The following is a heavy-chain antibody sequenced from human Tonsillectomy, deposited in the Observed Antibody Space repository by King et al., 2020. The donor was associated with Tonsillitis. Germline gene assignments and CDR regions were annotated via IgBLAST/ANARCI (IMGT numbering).Heavy chain of an antibody. J-gene: IGHJ4*02. CDR1: GYSFTSYW. D-gene: IGHD6-13*01. Sequence: QLVQSGAEVKKPGESLKISCKGSGYSFTSYWIGWVRQMPGKGLEWMGIIYSGDSDTIYSPSFQGQVTISADKSISTAYLQWSSLKASDTAMYYWARGAGYSSSWNYGPFHHCGQGALVTVSS. CDR2: IYSGDSDT. V-gene: IGHV5-51*01. CDR3: ARGAGYSSSWNYGPFHH.